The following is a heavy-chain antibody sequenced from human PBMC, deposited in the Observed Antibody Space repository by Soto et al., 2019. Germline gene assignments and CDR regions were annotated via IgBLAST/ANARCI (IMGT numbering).Heavy chain of an antibody. CDR3: ARVLDYDILTGYFDAFDI. CDR2: ISSSSSYI. V-gene: IGHV3-21*01. D-gene: IGHD3-9*01. J-gene: IGHJ3*02. Sequence: PGGSLRLSXAASGFTFSSYSMNWVRQAPGKGLEWVSSISSSSSYIYYADSVKGRFTISRDNAKNSLYLQMNSLRAEDTAVYYCARVLDYDILTGYFDAFDIWGQGTMVTVSS. CDR1: GFTFSSYS.